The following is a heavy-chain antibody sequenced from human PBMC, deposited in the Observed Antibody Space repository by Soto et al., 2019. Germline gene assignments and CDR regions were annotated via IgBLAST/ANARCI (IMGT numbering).Heavy chain of an antibody. J-gene: IGHJ6*02. D-gene: IGHD6-19*01. Sequence: PSETLSLTCTVSGGSISSGAYYWSWIRQHPGKGLEWIGYIYYSGSTYYNPSLKSRVTISVDTSKNQFSLKLSSVTAADTAVYYCARDQETSGERAYYYYGMDGWGQGTTVTVSS. CDR2: IYYSGST. V-gene: IGHV4-31*03. CDR3: ARDQETSGERAYYYYGMDG. CDR1: GGSISSGAYY.